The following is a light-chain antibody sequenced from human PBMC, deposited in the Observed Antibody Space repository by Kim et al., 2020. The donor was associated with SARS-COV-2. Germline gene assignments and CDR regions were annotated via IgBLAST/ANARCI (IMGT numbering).Light chain of an antibody. J-gene: IGKJ2*01. V-gene: IGKV3-20*01. CDR2: GAS. Sequence: WSPGERATLSCRASKSVSSSYLAWYQQKPGQAPRLLIYGASSRATGIPDRFSGSGSGTDFTLTISRLEPEDFAVYYCQQYGSSRNTFGQGTKLEIK. CDR3: QQYGSSRNT. CDR1: KSVSSSY.